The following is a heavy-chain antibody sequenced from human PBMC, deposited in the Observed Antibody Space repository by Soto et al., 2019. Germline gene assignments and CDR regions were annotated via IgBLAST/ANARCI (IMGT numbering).Heavy chain of an antibody. CDR3: ARGLYMVRGVTAYYYMDV. J-gene: IGHJ6*03. V-gene: IGHV4-34*01. CDR2: INHSGST. Sequence: WTWIRQPPGKGLEWIGEINHSGSTNYNPSLRSRVTISLDTSKNQFSLELSSVTAADTAVYYCARGLYMVRGVTAYYYMDVWGKGTTVTVSS. D-gene: IGHD3-10*01.